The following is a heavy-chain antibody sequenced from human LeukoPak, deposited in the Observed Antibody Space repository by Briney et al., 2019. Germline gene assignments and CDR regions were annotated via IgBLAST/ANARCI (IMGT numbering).Heavy chain of an antibody. Sequence: PSETLSLTCTVSGGSISSYYWSWIRQPAGKGLEWIGRIYTSGSTNYNPSLKSRVTMSVDTSKNQFSLKLSSVIAADTAVYYCARDGGLYYYGSGSSKSNNWFDPWGQGTLVTVSS. D-gene: IGHD3-10*01. CDR2: IYTSGST. V-gene: IGHV4-4*07. CDR3: ARDGGLYYYGSGSSKSNNWFDP. J-gene: IGHJ5*02. CDR1: GGSISSYY.